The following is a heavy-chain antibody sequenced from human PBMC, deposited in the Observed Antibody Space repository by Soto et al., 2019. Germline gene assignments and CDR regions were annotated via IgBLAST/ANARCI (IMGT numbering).Heavy chain of an antibody. V-gene: IGHV3-23*01. CDR2: ISASGGST. Sequence: EVQLLESGGGLVQPGGSLRLSCAASRFSFSTYAMSWVRQAPGKGLEWVSSISASGGSTYYADSVKGRFTISRDNSKSTLLLQMSSLRDEDTAVYYCAKSTRQYGDRVSFDYWGQGTLVTVSS. D-gene: IGHD4-17*01. J-gene: IGHJ4*02. CDR1: RFSFSTYA. CDR3: AKSTRQYGDRVSFDY.